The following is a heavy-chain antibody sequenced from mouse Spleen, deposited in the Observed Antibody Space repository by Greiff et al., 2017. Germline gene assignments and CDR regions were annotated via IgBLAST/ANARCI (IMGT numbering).Heavy chain of an antibody. J-gene: IGHJ1*01. CDR1: GYTFTSYD. CDR2: IYPRDGST. D-gene: IGHD1-1*01. V-gene: IGHV1-85*01. Sequence: QVQLQQSGPELVKPGASVKLSCKASGYTFTSYDINWVKQRPGQGLEWIGWIYPRDGSTKYNEKFKSKATLTVDTSSSTAYMQLSSLTSEDSAVYYCARRDYGSSYTYFDVWGAGTTVTVSS. CDR3: ARRDYGSSYTYFDV.